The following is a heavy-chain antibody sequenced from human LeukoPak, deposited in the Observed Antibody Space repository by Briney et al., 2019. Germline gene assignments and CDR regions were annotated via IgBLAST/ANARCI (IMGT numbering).Heavy chain of an antibody. Sequence: MTGGSLRLSCGASGFTFSDYYMRWMRQAPGKGREWVSYISSSGNTIYYTDSVKGRFNISRDNAKNSLYLQMNSLRAEDTDVYYCARGMKVRNYYYYYYYMDVWGKGTTVTVSS. CDR1: GFTFSDYY. CDR2: ISSSGNTI. CDR3: ARGMKVRNYYYYYYYMDV. J-gene: IGHJ6*03. D-gene: IGHD1-1*01. V-gene: IGHV3-11*01.